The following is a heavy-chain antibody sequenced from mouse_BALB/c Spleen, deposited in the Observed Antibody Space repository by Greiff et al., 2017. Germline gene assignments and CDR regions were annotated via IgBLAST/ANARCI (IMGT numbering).Heavy chain of an antibody. CDR2: ISSGGSYT. V-gene: IGHV5-9-4*01. J-gene: IGHJ4*01. Sequence: VKLVESGGGLVKPGGSLKLSCAASGFTFSSYAMSWVRQSPEKRLEWVAEISSGGSYTYYPDTVTGRFTISRDNAKNTLYLEMSSLRSEDTAMYYCARGGYGNSYAMDYWGQGTSVTVSS. CDR3: ARGGYGNSYAMDY. CDR1: GFTFSSYA. D-gene: IGHD2-10*02.